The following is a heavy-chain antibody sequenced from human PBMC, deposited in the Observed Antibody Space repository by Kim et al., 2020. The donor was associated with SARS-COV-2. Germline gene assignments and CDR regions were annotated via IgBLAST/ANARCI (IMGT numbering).Heavy chain of an antibody. CDR3: ARDGLTARSHWSFDL. J-gene: IGHJ2*01. CDR1: GFTFSSFS. V-gene: IGHV3-23*01. CDR2: LNSSGSST. D-gene: IGHD2-15*01. Sequence: GGSLRLSCAASGFTFSSFSMTWVRQAPGKGLVWVSILNSSGSSTCYADSVKGRFTISRDNAKNTLYLQMNILRAEDTAVYYCARDGLTARSHWSFDLWGRGTLVTVSS.